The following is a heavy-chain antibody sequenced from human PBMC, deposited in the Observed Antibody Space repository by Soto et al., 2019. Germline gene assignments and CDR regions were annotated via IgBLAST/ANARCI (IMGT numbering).Heavy chain of an antibody. J-gene: IGHJ6*02. D-gene: IGHD1-26*01. V-gene: IGHV3-74*01. CDR3: TRVGGSVSGMDV. CDR1: GFTFSSYW. Sequence: EVQLVASGGGLVQPGGSLRLSCAASGFTFSSYWMHWVRQDPGKGLVWVSRIDNAGSSVRYADSVKGRFTISRDNAKNTLYLQMNSLRAEDTAVYYFTRVGGSVSGMDVWGQGTTFTVSS. CDR2: IDNAGSSV.